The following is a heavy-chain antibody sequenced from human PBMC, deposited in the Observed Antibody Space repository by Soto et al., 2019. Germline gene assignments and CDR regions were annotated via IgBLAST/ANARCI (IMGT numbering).Heavy chain of an antibody. V-gene: IGHV3-48*02. Sequence: GGSLRLSCAASGFTFSSYSMNWVRQAPGKGLEWVSYISSGGITIYYTDSVKGRFTISRDNAKNSLYLQMNSLRDEDTAVYYCARGLGFGFDIWGQGTMVTVSS. D-gene: IGHD1-26*01. CDR1: GFTFSSYS. J-gene: IGHJ3*02. CDR2: ISSGGITI. CDR3: ARGLGFGFDI.